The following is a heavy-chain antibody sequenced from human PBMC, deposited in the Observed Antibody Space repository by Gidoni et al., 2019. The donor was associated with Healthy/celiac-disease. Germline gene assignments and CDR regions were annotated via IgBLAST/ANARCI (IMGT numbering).Heavy chain of an antibody. J-gene: IGHJ4*02. CDR3: ARGWGSHLYYFDY. V-gene: IGHV3-30*04. CDR2: ISYDGSNK. D-gene: IGHD1-26*01. CDR1: GFTFSSYA. Sequence: QVQLVESGGGVVQPGRSLRLSCAASGFTFSSYAMHWVRQAPGKGLEWVAVISYDGSNKYYADSVKGRFTISRDNSKNTLYLQMNSLRAEDTAVYYCARGWGSHLYYFDYWGQGTLVTVSS.